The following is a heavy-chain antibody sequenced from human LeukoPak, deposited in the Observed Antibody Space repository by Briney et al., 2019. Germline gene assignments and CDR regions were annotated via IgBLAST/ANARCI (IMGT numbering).Heavy chain of an antibody. CDR1: GDSIRSYN. D-gene: IGHD2-15*01. J-gene: IGHJ3*02. CDR3: ALRMTNRAIEI. Sequence: SETLSLTCTVSGDSIRSYNWNWIRQPPGKGLERIVDISYSGSTNYNPSLKSRVTISLHTSKNQFSLKLRSGTAADTAVYYCALRMTNRAIEIWGQGTMVTVSS. V-gene: IGHV4-59*03. CDR2: ISYSGST.